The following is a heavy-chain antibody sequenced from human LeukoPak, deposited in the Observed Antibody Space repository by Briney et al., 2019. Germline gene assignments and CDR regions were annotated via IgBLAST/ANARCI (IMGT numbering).Heavy chain of an antibody. V-gene: IGHV3-64D*06. CDR1: GFTFSNYA. CDR2: IGTNGRRT. CDR3: VKDRDSGYDSLDY. D-gene: IGHD5-12*01. Sequence: PGGSLRLSCSASGFTFSNYAMHWVRQAPGKGLEYVSAIGTNGRRTYYADSAKGRFTISRDNSKNTLYLQMSSLRPEDTAVYSCVKDRDSGYDSLDYWGQGTLVTVSS. J-gene: IGHJ4*02.